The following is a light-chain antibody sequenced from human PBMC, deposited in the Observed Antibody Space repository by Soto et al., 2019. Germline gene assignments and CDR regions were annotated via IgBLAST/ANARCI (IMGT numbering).Light chain of an antibody. V-gene: IGLV2-14*01. CDR1: SSDVGAYNY. CDR3: ISYTGSNTPV. J-gene: IGLJ3*02. Sequence: QSVLTQPASVSGSPGQSITISCAGTSSDVGAYNYVSWYQQHPGKAPKLMIYEVSNRPSGVSNRFSGSKSGNTASLTISGLQAEDEADYYCISYTGSNTPVFGGGTKLTVL. CDR2: EVS.